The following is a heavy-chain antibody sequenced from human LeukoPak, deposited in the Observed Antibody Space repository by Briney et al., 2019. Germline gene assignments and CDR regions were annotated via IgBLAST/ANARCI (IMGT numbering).Heavy chain of an antibody. V-gene: IGHV3-48*02. CDR1: GITFSGYS. CDR2: ITTSGNTI. Sequence: GGSLRLSCVVSGITFSGYSMICVRQAPGKGLEWLSFITTSGNTIFYAESVKDRFTISRDNAKKSLYLQMNSLRDEDTAVYYCARVGGATAVTMYFEYWGQGTLVTVTS. CDR3: ARVGGATAVTMYFEY. D-gene: IGHD4-23*01. J-gene: IGHJ4*02.